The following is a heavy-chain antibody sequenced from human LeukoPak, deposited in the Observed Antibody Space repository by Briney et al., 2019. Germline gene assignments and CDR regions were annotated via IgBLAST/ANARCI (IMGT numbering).Heavy chain of an antibody. Sequence: GGSLRLSCAASGFTFSNYWVHWVRQAPGKGLVWVSRINPDGSTINYADSVKGRFTISRDNAKNSLYLQVNSLRDEDTAVYYCARESYWGSGLKGFDSWGQGTLVTVSS. V-gene: IGHV3-74*01. CDR3: ARESYWGSGLKGFDS. CDR1: GFTFSNYW. D-gene: IGHD7-27*01. CDR2: INPDGSTI. J-gene: IGHJ4*02.